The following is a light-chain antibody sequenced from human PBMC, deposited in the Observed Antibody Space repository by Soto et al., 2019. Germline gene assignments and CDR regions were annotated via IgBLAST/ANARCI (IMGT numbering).Light chain of an antibody. V-gene: IGKV1-9*01. CDR2: AGS. CDR1: QGIRRY. J-gene: IGKJ3*01. CDR3: QQLNNYVFT. Sequence: DIQLTQSPSFLSASVGDRVTITCRASQGIRRYLAWYQQKPGKAPKLLIYAGSTLQSGVPSRFSGSGSGTEFTLTISSLQPADFATYYCQQLNNYVFTFGPGTKVDIK.